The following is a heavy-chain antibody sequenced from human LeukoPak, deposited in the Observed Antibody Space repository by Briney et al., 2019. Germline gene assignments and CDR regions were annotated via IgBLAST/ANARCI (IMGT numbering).Heavy chain of an antibody. CDR2: IYPDDSDA. V-gene: IGHV5-51*01. D-gene: IGHD1-20*01. CDR3: ARRGEVPGITYWSDP. Sequence: GESLKISCRGSGYNFTNYWIVWVRQMPGKGLEWMGIIYPDDSDARYIPSFQGQVTISVDKSISTAYLQWSSLKASDTAMYYCARRGEVPGITYWSDPWGKGPLSPSPQ. J-gene: IGHJ5*02. CDR1: GYNFTNYW.